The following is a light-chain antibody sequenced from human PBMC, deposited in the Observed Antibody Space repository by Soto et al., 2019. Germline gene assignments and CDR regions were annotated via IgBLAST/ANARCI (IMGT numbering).Light chain of an antibody. CDR2: DVT. J-gene: IGLJ1*01. CDR3: CSYVSTYTYV. Sequence: QSVLTQPRSVSGSPGQSVTISCTGTGSDVGGYNYVSWYRQHPGKAPKLMIFDVTTRPSGVPDRFSGSKSGNTASLTISGLQAEDEADYYCCSYVSTYTYVFGTGTKVTVL. V-gene: IGLV2-11*01. CDR1: GSDVGGYNY.